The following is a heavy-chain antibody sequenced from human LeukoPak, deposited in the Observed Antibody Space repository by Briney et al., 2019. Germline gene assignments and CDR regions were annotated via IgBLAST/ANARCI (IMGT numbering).Heavy chain of an antibody. CDR3: AREFWNYRSGSLQAFHI. D-gene: IGHD3-10*01. CDR1: GFTVSSNS. Sequence: GGSLRLSCTVSGFTVSSNSWSWVRQAPGKGLEWVSYISSSGSTIFYADSVKGRFTISRDNAKSSLHLQMNSLRAEDTAVYYCAREFWNYRSGSLQAFHIWGQGTMVTVSS. V-gene: IGHV3-11*01. J-gene: IGHJ3*02. CDR2: ISSSGSTI.